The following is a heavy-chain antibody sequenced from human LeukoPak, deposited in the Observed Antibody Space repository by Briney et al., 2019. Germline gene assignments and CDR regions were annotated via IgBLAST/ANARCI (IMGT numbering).Heavy chain of an antibody. CDR2: ISYDGSNK. CDR1: GFTFSSYA. Sequence: PGRSLRLSCAASGFTFSSYAMHWVRQAPGKGLEWVAVISYDGSNKYYADSVKGRFTISRDNSKNTLYLQMNSLRAEDTAVYYCARGGRVTTLPYNFDYWGQGTLVTVSS. D-gene: IGHD4-11*01. V-gene: IGHV3-30-3*01. J-gene: IGHJ4*02. CDR3: ARGGRVTTLPYNFDY.